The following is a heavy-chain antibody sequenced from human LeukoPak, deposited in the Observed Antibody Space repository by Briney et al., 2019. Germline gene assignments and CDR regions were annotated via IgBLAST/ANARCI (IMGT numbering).Heavy chain of an antibody. D-gene: IGHD2-15*01. CDR2: ISSSSSYT. CDR1: GFTLSDYY. Sequence: PGGSLRLSCAASGFTLSDYYMSWIRQAPGKGLEWVSYISSSSSYTNYADSVKGRFTISRDNAKNSLYLQMNSLRAEDTAVYYCARRYCSGGSCRGDYFDYWGQGTLVTVSS. CDR3: ARRYCSGGSCRGDYFDY. V-gene: IGHV3-11*03. J-gene: IGHJ4*02.